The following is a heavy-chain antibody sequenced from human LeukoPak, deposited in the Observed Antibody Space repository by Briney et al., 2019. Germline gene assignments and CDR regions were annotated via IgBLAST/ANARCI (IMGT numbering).Heavy chain of an antibody. CDR1: GGTFSSYA. D-gene: IGHD1-26*01. CDR3: AREIGSYYRYFDY. J-gene: IGHJ4*02. V-gene: IGHV1-69*05. CDR2: IIPIFGTA. Sequence: SVKVSCKASGGTFSSYAISWVRQAPGQGLEWMGGIIPIFGTANYAQKFQGRVTITRDTSASTAYMELSNLRSEDTAVYYCAREIGSYYRYFDYWGQGTLVTVSS.